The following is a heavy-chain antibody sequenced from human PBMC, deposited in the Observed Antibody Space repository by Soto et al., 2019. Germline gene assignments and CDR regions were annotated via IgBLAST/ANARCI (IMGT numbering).Heavy chain of an antibody. J-gene: IGHJ5*02. D-gene: IGHD3-22*01. Sequence: PSETLSLTCAVYGGSFSGYYWSWIRQPPGKGLEWIGEINHSGSTNYNPSLKSRVTISVDTSKNQFSLKLSSVTAADTAVYYCARGDSSGYYRLNSNWFDPWGQGTLVT. CDR1: GGSFSGYY. V-gene: IGHV4-34*01. CDR3: ARGDSSGYYRLNSNWFDP. CDR2: INHSGST.